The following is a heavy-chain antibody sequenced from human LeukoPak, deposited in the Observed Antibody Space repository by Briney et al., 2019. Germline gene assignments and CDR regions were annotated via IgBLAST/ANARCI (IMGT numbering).Heavy chain of an antibody. Sequence: PGGSLRLSCAASGFTFDDYAMHWVRQAPGKGLEWVSSINWNSDSMAYADSVKGRFTIFRDNAKNSLYLQMNSLRAEDMALYFCAKGYGSGTYYNPFDFWGQGTLVTVSS. CDR1: GFTFDDYA. CDR3: AKGYGSGTYYNPFDF. V-gene: IGHV3-9*03. CDR2: INWNSDSM. J-gene: IGHJ4*02. D-gene: IGHD3-10*01.